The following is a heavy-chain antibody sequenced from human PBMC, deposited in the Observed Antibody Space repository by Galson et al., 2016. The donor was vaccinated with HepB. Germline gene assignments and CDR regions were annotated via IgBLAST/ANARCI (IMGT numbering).Heavy chain of an antibody. CDR1: GGTLRTSA. D-gene: IGHD2-2*02. CDR2: IVPPFGTS. Sequence: SVKVSCKASGGTLRTSALTWMRQAPGQGLEWMGAIVPPFGTSTYAQNFQGRLTITADESTSTGYMELSSLKSEDTAMYYCARDSLGYCRSSTCNNGVGTTFNIWGQGSLVTVSS. V-gene: IGHV1-69*13. CDR3: ARDSLGYCRSSTCNNGVGTTFNI. J-gene: IGHJ4*02.